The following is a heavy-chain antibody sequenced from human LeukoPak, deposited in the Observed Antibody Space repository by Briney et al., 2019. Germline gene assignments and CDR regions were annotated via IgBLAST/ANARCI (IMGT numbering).Heavy chain of an antibody. D-gene: IGHD6-13*01. J-gene: IGHJ4*02. V-gene: IGHV3-64*01. CDR1: GFTFSSYA. CDR3: AREPRSWIFDY. CDR2: ISSNGGST. Sequence: GGSLRLSCAASGFTFSSYAMHWVRQAPGKGLEYVSAISSNGGSTYYANSAKGRFTMSRDNSKNTLYLQMGSLRAEDMAVYYCAREPRSWIFDYWGQGTLVSVSS.